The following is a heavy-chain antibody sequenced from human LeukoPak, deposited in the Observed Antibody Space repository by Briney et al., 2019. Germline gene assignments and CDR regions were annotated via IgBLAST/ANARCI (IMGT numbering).Heavy chain of an antibody. CDR1: GYTFTSYG. J-gene: IGHJ6*02. Sequence: ASVKVSCKASGYTFTSYGISWVRQAPGQGLEWMGWISAYNGNTNYAQKLQGRVTMTTDTSTSTAYMELRSLRSDDTAVYYCAREAMYSSGWSLYYYYYGMDVWGQGTTVTVSS. V-gene: IGHV1-18*01. D-gene: IGHD6-19*01. CDR2: ISAYNGNT. CDR3: AREAMYSSGWSLYYYYYGMDV.